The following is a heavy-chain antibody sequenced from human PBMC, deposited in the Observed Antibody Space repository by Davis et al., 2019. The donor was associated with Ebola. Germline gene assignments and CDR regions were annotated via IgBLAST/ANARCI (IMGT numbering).Heavy chain of an antibody. CDR3: ARGYGDSLYYYYGMDV. CDR2: ISGSGGST. Sequence: GGSLRLSCAASGFTFSSYAMSWVRQAPGKGLEWVSAISGSGGSTYYADSVKGRFTISRDNSKNSLYLQMNSLRAEDTAVYYCARGYGDSLYYYYGMDVWGQGTTVTVSS. D-gene: IGHD4-17*01. V-gene: IGHV3-23*01. J-gene: IGHJ6*02. CDR1: GFTFSSYA.